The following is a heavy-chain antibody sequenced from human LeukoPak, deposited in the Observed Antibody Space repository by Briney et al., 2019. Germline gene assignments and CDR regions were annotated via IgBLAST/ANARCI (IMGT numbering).Heavy chain of an antibody. J-gene: IGHJ3*02. CDR3: AKGVGYSYGVAFDI. V-gene: IGHV3-9*03. CDR2: ITWNRGSI. Sequence: GRSLRLSCVPSGFTFDDYAMHWVRQAPGKGLGWVSSITWNRGSIVYADSVKGRFTISRDNAKNSLYLQMNSLRADDMALYYCAKGVGYSYGVAFDIWGLGTKVTVSS. CDR1: GFTFDDYA. D-gene: IGHD5-18*01.